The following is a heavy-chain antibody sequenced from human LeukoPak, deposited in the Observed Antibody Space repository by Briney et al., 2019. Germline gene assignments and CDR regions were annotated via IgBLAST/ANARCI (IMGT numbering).Heavy chain of an antibody. CDR1: GYTFTNYD. CDR3: ARDSQAVQFFAY. V-gene: IGHV1-18*01. Sequence: ASVKVSCKASGYTFTNYDITWVRQAPGQGLEWMGWISAYSGNSNYAQKLQDRVTLTTDTSTSTAYMELRNLRSDDTAVYYCARDSQAVQFFAYWGQGALVTASS. CDR2: ISAYSGNS. D-gene: IGHD6-25*01. J-gene: IGHJ4*02.